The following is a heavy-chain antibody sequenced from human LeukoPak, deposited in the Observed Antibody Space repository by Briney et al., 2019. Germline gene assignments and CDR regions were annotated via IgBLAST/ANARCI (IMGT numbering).Heavy chain of an antibody. CDR2: ISYDGRNK. CDR1: GFTFSSHG. Sequence: PGGSLRLSCAASGFTFSSHGMHWVRQAPGKGLEWVAVISYDGRNKYYADSVKGRFTISRDNSKNTLYLQMNSLRAEDTAVYYCAEEGQRGWDLDYWGQGTLVTVSS. V-gene: IGHV3-30*18. J-gene: IGHJ4*02. D-gene: IGHD6-19*01. CDR3: AEEGQRGWDLDY.